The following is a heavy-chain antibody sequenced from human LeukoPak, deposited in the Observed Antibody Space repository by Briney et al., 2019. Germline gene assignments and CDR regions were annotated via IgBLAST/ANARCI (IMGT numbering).Heavy chain of an antibody. J-gene: IGHJ4*02. Sequence: SQTLSLTCAISGDSFSSNGAAWNWIRQSSSRGLECLGRTYYRSKWYNDYAVSVKSRITINPDTSKNQFSLQLNSVTPEDTAVYYCARETTTSGSPFDYWGQGTLVTVSS. D-gene: IGHD6-19*01. V-gene: IGHV6-1*01. CDR3: ARETTTSGSPFDY. CDR2: TYYRSKWYN. CDR1: GDSFSSNGAA.